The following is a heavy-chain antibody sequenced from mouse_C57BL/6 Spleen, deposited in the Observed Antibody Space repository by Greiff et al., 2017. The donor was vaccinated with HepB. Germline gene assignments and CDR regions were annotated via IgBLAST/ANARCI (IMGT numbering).Heavy chain of an antibody. D-gene: IGHD1-1*01. J-gene: IGHJ3*01. V-gene: IGHV1-50*01. Sequence: VQLQQPGAELVKPGASVKLSCKASGYTFTSYWMQWVKQRPGQGLEWIGEIDPSDSYTNYNQKFKGKATLTVDTSSSTAYMQLSSLTSEDSAVYYCARSYYGSSWGFAYWGQGTLVTVSA. CDR1: GYTFTSYW. CDR2: IDPSDSYT. CDR3: ARSYYGSSWGFAY.